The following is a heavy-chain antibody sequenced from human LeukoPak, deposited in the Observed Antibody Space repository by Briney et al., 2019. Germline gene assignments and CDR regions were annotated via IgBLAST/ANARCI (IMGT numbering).Heavy chain of an antibody. CDR3: ASVEVTAAGNDAFYI. CDR2: MNPNSGNT. J-gene: IGHJ3*02. Sequence: ASVKVSCKASGYTFTSYDINWVRQATGQGLEWMGWMNPNSGNTGYAQKFQGRVTMTRNTSINTVYMELSSLRSEDTAVYYCASVEVTAAGNDAFYIWGQGTMVTVSS. V-gene: IGHV1-8*01. D-gene: IGHD6-13*01. CDR1: GYTFTSYD.